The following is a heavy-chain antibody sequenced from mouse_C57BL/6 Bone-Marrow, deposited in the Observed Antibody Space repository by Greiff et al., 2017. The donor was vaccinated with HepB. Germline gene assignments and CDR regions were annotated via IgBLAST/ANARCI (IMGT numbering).Heavy chain of an antibody. J-gene: IGHJ2*01. CDR1: GYAFTNYL. V-gene: IGHV1-54*01. CDR3: ARWASYYGSSYFDY. D-gene: IGHD1-1*01. CDR2: INPGSGGT. Sequence: VQLQQSGAELVRPGTSVKVSCKASGYAFTNYLIEWVKQRPGQGLEWIGVINPGSGGTNYNEKFKGKATLTADKSSSTAYRQLSSLTSEDSAVYFCARWASYYGSSYFDYWGQGTTLTVSS.